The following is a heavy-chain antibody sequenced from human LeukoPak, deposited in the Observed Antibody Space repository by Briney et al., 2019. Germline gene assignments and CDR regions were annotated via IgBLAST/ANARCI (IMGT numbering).Heavy chain of an antibody. D-gene: IGHD2-2*01. CDR1: GGSISSSSYY. CDR3: ARAYQPAPPNTVIDY. V-gene: IGHV4-61*01. Sequence: SETLSLTCTVSGGSISSSSYYWSWIRQPPGKGLEWIGYIYYSGSTNYNPSLKSRVTISVDTSKNQFSLKLSSVTAADTAVYYCARAYQPAPPNTVIDYWGQGTLVTVSS. J-gene: IGHJ4*02. CDR2: IYYSGST.